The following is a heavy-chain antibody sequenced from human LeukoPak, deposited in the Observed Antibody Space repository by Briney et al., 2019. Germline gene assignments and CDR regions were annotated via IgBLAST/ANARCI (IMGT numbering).Heavy chain of an antibody. CDR3: ARGDRISWFNFDY. J-gene: IGHJ4*02. CDR1: GFTFSSYA. V-gene: IGHV3-74*01. Sequence: PGGSLRLSCSASGFTFSSYAMHWVRQAPGEGLVWVSFINSDRSTITYADSVKGRFTTSRDNAKNTLYLQMNSLRAEDTAVYYCARGDRISWFNFDYWGQRTLVTVSS. CDR2: INSDRSTI. D-gene: IGHD3-10*01.